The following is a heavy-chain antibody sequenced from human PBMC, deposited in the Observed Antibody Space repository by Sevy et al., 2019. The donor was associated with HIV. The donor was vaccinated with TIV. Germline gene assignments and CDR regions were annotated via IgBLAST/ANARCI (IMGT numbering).Heavy chain of an antibody. CDR1: GGSISSGGYY. CDR2: IYYSGST. V-gene: IGHV4-31*03. J-gene: IGHJ4*02. Sequence: SETLSLTCTVSGGSISSGGYYWSWIRQHPGKGLEWIGYIYYSGSTYYNPSLKSRVTISVDTSKNQFSLKLSSVTAADTAVYYCARDRGYYDSSGSFDYWGQGTLVTVSS. D-gene: IGHD3-22*01. CDR3: ARDRGYYDSSGSFDY.